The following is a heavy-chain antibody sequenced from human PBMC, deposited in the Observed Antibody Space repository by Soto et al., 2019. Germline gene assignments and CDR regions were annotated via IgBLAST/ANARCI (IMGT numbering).Heavy chain of an antibody. Sequence: EVQLVESGGGLVKPGGSLRLSCAATGFTFSSYSMNWVRQAPGKGLEWVSSISSSSSYIYYADSVKGRFSISRDNAKNSLYLQMNSLRAEDTAVYYSARDRGRVAAAGYYYYGMDVWGQGTTVTVSS. CDR3: ARDRGRVAAAGYYYYGMDV. CDR1: GFTFSSYS. CDR2: ISSSSSYI. V-gene: IGHV3-21*01. D-gene: IGHD6-13*01. J-gene: IGHJ6*02.